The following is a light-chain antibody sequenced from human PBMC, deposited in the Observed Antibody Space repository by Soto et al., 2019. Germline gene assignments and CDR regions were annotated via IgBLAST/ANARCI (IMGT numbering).Light chain of an antibody. J-gene: IGKJ1*01. CDR3: QQYDSFSGT. CDR1: QSIINW. Sequence: DVQMTQSPSTLSASVGGRVTITCRASQSIINWLAWYQQKPGKAPKLLIYGASSLESGVPSRFSGSGSGTEFTLTITNQQPDDFATYYCQQYDSFSGTFGQGTKVEIE. V-gene: IGKV1-5*01. CDR2: GAS.